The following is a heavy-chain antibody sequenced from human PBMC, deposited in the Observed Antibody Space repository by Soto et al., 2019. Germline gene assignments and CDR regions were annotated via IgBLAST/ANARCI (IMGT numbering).Heavy chain of an antibody. CDR2: ISGSGGST. CDR3: AKDLWFGELSQYYYYYGMDV. CDR1: GFTFSSYA. D-gene: IGHD3-10*01. V-gene: IGHV3-23*01. Sequence: SLRLSCAASGFTFSSYAMSWVRQAPGKGLEWVSAISGSGGSTYYADSVKGRFTISRDNSKNTLYLQMNSLRAEDTAVYYCAKDLWFGELSQYYYYYGMDVWGQGTTVTVSS. J-gene: IGHJ6*02.